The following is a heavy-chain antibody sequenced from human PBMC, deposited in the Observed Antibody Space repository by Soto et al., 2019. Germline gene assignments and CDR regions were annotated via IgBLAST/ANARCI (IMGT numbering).Heavy chain of an antibody. CDR1: GYSFTSYW. CDR3: ARLEYSSSSSHYYYYGMDV. CDR2: IDPSDSYT. Sequence: GESLKISCKGSGYSFTSYWISWVRQMPGKGLEWMGRIDPSDSYTNYSPSFQGHVTISADKSISTAYLQWSNLKASDTAMYYCARLEYSSSSSHYYYYGMDVWGQGTTVTVSS. D-gene: IGHD6-6*01. V-gene: IGHV5-10-1*01. J-gene: IGHJ6*02.